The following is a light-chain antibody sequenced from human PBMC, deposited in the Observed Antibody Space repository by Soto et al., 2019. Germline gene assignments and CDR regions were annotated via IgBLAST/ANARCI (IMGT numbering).Light chain of an antibody. CDR1: QSVSSSY. Sequence: DIVLTQAPGTLSLSPGERATLSCRASQSVSSSYLAWYQQKPGQAPRLLIYGASSRATGIPDRFSGSGSGTDFTLTISRLEPEDFAVYYCQQHGSSPPITFGQGTRLEIK. CDR2: GAS. CDR3: QQHGSSPPIT. J-gene: IGKJ5*01. V-gene: IGKV3-20*01.